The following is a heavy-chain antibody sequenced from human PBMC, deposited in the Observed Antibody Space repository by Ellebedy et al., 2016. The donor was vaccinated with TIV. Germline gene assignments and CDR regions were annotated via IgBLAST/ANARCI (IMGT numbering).Heavy chain of an antibody. J-gene: IGHJ4*02. CDR1: GDSIRSSY. D-gene: IGHD6-19*01. CDR3: AREMRWLVPPYSYFDS. Sequence: SETLSLTCTVSGDSIRSSYWSWIRQPPGKGLEWIGNMYHSGSTNYNPSLKSRVTISVDTSKNQLSLRLSSVTAADTAVYYCAREMRWLVPPYSYFDSWGQGTLVTVSS. CDR2: MYHSGST. V-gene: IGHV4-59*01.